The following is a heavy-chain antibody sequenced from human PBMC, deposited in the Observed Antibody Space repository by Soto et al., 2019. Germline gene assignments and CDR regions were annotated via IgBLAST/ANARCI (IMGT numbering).Heavy chain of an antibody. J-gene: IGHJ6*02. V-gene: IGHV4-59*01. D-gene: IGHD1-1*01. Sequence: SETLSLTCTVSGGSISSYYWSWIRQPPGKGLEWIGYIYYSGSTNYNPSLKSRVTISVDTSKNQFSLKLSSVTAADTAVYYCARGCGTRHYYCNCRNVWAQGTRVTFS. CDR2: IYYSGST. CDR3: ARGCGTRHYYCNCRNV. CDR1: GGSISSYY.